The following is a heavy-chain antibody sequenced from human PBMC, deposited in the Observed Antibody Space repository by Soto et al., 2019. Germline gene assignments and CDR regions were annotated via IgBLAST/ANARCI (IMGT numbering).Heavy chain of an antibody. CDR1: GFTFSSYA. D-gene: IGHD2-15*01. CDR3: AKEYCSGGSCYRVRSGEYFQH. V-gene: IGHV3-23*01. Sequence: GGSLTFSCAASGFTFSSYAMSWVRQAPEKGLEWVSAISGRGGSTYYAASVKGRFTISRDNSKNTRYLQMISLRAEDTAVYYCAKEYCSGGSCYRVRSGEYFQHWGQGTLVTVSS. CDR2: ISGRGGST. J-gene: IGHJ1*01.